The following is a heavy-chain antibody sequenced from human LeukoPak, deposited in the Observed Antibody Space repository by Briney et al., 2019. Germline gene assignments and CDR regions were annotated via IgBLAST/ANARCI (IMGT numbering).Heavy chain of an antibody. Sequence: PGGSLRLSCAASGFTFSSYWMHWVRQAPGKGLVWVSHINSDGGGTTYADSVKGRFTISRDNAKNTLYLQMNSLRADDTAVYFCARRVVAALYDYWGQGTLVIVSS. CDR2: INSDGGGT. CDR3: ARRVVAALYDY. J-gene: IGHJ4*02. CDR1: GFTFSSYW. D-gene: IGHD2-15*01. V-gene: IGHV3-74*01.